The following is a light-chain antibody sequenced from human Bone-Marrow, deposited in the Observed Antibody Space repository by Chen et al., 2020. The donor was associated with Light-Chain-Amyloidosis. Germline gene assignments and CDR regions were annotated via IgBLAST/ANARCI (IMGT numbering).Light chain of an antibody. CDR1: SSDVGGYNH. V-gene: IGLV2-14*01. J-gene: IGLJ1*01. Sequence: QSALTQPASVSGSPGQSITISCTGTSSDVGGYNHVSWYQHHPGKAPKLMIYEVSNRPSGISNRFSGSKSGNAASLSISGLQADDEADYYCSSYTSSVSYVFGSGTKVTVL. CDR2: EVS. CDR3: SSYTSSVSYV.